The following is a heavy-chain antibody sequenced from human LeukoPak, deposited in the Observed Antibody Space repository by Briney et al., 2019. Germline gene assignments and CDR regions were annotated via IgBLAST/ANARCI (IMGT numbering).Heavy chain of an antibody. CDR2: IYYSGST. CDR1: GGSISGYY. Sequence: ASETLSLTCTVSGGSISGYYWSWIRQPPGKGLEWVGYIYYSGSTNYNPSLKSRVTISVDTSKNQFSLKLSSVTAADTAVYYCVRPDDNSFDFWGQGTMVTVSS. J-gene: IGHJ3*01. V-gene: IGHV4-59*08. CDR3: VRPDDNSFDF. D-gene: IGHD3-9*01.